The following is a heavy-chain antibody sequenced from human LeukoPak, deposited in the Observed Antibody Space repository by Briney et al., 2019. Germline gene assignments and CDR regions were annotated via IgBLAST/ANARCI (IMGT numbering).Heavy chain of an antibody. CDR1: GGSISSYY. CDR3: ARGLSGYSYGYDYYYMDV. D-gene: IGHD5-18*01. Sequence: PSETLSLTCTVPGGSISSYYWSWIRQPPGKGLEWIGYIYYSGSTNYNPSLKSRVTISVDTSKNQFSLKLSSVTAADTAVYYCARGLSGYSYGYDYYYMDVWGKGTTATVSS. CDR2: IYYSGST. V-gene: IGHV4-59*01. J-gene: IGHJ6*03.